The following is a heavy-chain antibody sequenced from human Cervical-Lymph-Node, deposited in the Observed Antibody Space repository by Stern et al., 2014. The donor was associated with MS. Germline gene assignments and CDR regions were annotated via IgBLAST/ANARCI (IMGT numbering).Heavy chain of an antibody. CDR1: GFSFSSYW. CDR3: ARGTGAEAGTDY. CDR2: INTDGRST. Sequence: EVQLVESGGGLVQPGGSLRLSCAASGFSFSSYWMHWVRQAPGKGPVWGHSINTDGRSTNYADSVKGRFTISRDNGKNTLYLRMNSLRVEDTAVYYCARGTGAEAGTDYWGQGTLVTVSS. D-gene: IGHD6-13*01. V-gene: IGHV3-74*01. J-gene: IGHJ4*02.